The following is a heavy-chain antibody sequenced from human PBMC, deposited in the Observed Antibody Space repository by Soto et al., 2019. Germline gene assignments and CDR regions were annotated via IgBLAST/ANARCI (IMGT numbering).Heavy chain of an antibody. Sequence: PSETLSLTCGVSGGSLSGATYSWNWIRQPPGKGLEWIGSIDYSGTAYFNPSLGSRVTFPVDTSKNQFSLTLYSVTAADTAVYYCARIAGRHLDYWGQGTRVTVYS. CDR1: GGSLSGATYS. CDR2: IDYSGTA. V-gene: IGHV4-30-2*03. CDR3: ARIAGRHLDY. D-gene: IGHD2-21*01. J-gene: IGHJ4*02.